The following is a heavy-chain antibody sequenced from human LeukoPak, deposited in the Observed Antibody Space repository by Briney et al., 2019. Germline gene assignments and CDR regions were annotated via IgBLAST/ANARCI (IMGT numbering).Heavy chain of an antibody. Sequence: PGRSLRLSCAASGFTFSSYGMHWVRQAPAKGLEWVAVIWYDGSNKCYADSVKGRFTISRDNSKNTLYLQMNSLRAEDTAVYYCAGDYGEYYYGMDVWGQGTTVTVSS. V-gene: IGHV3-33*01. CDR1: GFTFSSYG. J-gene: IGHJ6*02. CDR2: IWYDGSNK. CDR3: AGDYGEYYYGMDV. D-gene: IGHD4-17*01.